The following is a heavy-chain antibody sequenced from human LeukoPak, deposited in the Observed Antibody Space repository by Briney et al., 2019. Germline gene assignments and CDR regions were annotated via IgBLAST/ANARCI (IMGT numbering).Heavy chain of an antibody. J-gene: IGHJ3*02. CDR3: AGVDAAMPDAFDI. Sequence: PGGSLRLSCAASGFTFSTYGMHWVRQAPGKGLEWVAFIRYDGRNKYYADSVKGRFTISRDNSKNTLCLQMNSLRAEDTAVYYCAGVDAAMPDAFDIWGQGTTVTVSS. CDR2: IRYDGRNK. D-gene: IGHD5-18*01. CDR1: GFTFSTYG. V-gene: IGHV3-30*02.